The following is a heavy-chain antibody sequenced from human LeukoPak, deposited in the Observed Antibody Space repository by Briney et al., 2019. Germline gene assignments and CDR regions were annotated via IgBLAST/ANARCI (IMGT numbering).Heavy chain of an antibody. D-gene: IGHD7-27*01. J-gene: IGHJ6*03. CDR3: ASIALTGGEDYYYYYMDV. CDR1: GGSISSGSSY. Sequence: PSETLSLTCTVSGGSISSGSSYWSWIRQPAGKGLEWIGRIYTSGSTNYNPSLKSRVTISVDTSKSQFSLRLSSVTAADTAVYYCASIALTGGEDYYYYYMDVWGKGTTVTVSS. V-gene: IGHV4-61*02. CDR2: IYTSGST.